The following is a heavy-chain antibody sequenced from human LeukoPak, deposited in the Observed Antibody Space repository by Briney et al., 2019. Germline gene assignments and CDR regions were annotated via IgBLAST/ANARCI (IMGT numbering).Heavy chain of an antibody. Sequence: SETLSLTCTVSGDSINDDDYYWGWIRQPPGKGLEHIGSVSYGGSTYYSPSLKSRVNIYINISKNQFSLKLRSVTAADTAVYYCARRSYSASFDPWGQGSLVTVSS. CDR2: VSYGGST. CDR1: GDSINDDDYY. CDR3: ARRSYSASFDP. J-gene: IGHJ5*02. V-gene: IGHV4-39*01. D-gene: IGHD2-15*01.